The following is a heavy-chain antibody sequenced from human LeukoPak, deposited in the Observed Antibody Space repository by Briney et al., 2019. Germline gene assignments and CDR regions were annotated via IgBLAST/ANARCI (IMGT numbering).Heavy chain of an antibody. D-gene: IGHD6-13*01. Sequence: SETLSLTCAVYGESVSSYYWNWIRQPPGKGLEWIGEINHSGSTNYNPSLKSRVTISVDTSKNQFSLKLRSVTAADTAVYYCARRVRSNCLDYWGQGTLVTVSS. V-gene: IGHV4-34*01. CDR3: ARRVRSNCLDY. CDR2: INHSGST. CDR1: GESVSSYY. J-gene: IGHJ4*02.